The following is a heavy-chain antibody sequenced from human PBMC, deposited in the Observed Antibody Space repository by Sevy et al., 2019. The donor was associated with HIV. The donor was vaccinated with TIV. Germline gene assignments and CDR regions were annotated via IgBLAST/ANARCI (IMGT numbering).Heavy chain of an antibody. Sequence: ASVKVSCEASGYTFTSYDINWVRQATGQGLEWMGWMNPTSGNTVYAQNFQGRVTFTRDASIDTAYMELSSLRSEDTAVYYCARGDCSGGNCYWGFHYWGQGTLVTVSS. V-gene: IGHV1-8*01. CDR3: ARGDCSGGNCYWGFHY. J-gene: IGHJ4*02. D-gene: IGHD2-15*01. CDR2: MNPTSGNT. CDR1: GYTFTSYD.